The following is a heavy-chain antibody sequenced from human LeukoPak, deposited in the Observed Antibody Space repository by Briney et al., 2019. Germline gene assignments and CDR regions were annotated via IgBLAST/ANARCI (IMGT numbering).Heavy chain of an antibody. CDR1: GFTFSSYW. CDR2: IKRDGNEK. J-gene: IGHJ5*01. V-gene: IGHV3-7*01. D-gene: IGHD3-10*01. CDR3: AKEGAYPIITYDS. Sequence: GGSLRLSCAASGFTFSSYWMDWVRQAPGKGLEWVANIKRDGNEKNYVDSVKGRFSISRDNAKNSLYLQMDSLRAEDTAVYYCAKEGAYPIITYDSWGQGALVTVSS.